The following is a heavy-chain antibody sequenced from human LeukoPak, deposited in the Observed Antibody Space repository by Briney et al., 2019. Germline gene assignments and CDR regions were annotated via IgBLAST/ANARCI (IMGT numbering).Heavy chain of an antibody. CDR1: GFTFSSYS. V-gene: IGHV3-48*01. D-gene: IGHD2-15*01. CDR2: ISSSSSTI. CDR3: ARGYCSGGNCYSGDLVDY. Sequence: GGSLRLSCAASGFTFSSYSMNWVRQAPGKGLEWVSYISSSSSTIYYADSVKGRFTISRDNAKNSLYLQMNSLRAEDTAVYYCARGYCSGGNCYSGDLVDYWGQGTLVTVSS. J-gene: IGHJ4*02.